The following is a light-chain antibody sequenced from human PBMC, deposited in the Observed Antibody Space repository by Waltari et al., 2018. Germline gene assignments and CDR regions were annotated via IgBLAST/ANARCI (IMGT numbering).Light chain of an antibody. V-gene: IGKV4-1*01. CDR3: QQYYSTPVT. CDR1: QSVLYSSNNKNY. Sequence: DIVMTQSPDSLAVSLGDRATINCKSSQSVLYSSNNKNYLAWYQQEQGQPPKLLIYWASTRESGVPDRFSGSGSGTDFTLTISSLQAEDVAVYYCQQYYSTPVTFGGGTKVEIK. J-gene: IGKJ4*01. CDR2: WAS.